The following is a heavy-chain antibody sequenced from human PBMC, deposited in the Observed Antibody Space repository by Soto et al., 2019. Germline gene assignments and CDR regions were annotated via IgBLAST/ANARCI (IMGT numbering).Heavy chain of an antibody. V-gene: IGHV4-4*02. CDR2: IYHSGST. CDR3: ARAVVAAELSYGMDV. J-gene: IGHJ6*02. Sequence: QVQLQESGPGLVKPSGTLSLTCAVSGGSISSSNWWSWVRHPPGKGLEWIGEIYHSGSTNYNPSLKSRVTISVDKSKNQFSLKLSSVTAADTAVYYCARAVVAAELSYGMDVWGQGTTVTVSS. D-gene: IGHD2-15*01. CDR1: GGSISSSNW.